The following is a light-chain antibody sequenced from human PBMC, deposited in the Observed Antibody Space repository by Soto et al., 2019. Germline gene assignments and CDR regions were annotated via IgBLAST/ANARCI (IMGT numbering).Light chain of an antibody. CDR2: EGS. J-gene: IGLJ2*01. V-gene: IGLV2-23*01. CDR3: ATWDDSLRAVV. CDR1: SSDVGGYSL. Sequence: QSVLTQPASVSGSPGQSITVSCTGTSSDVGGYSLVSWYHQNPGKAPKLVIYEGSKRPSGVSNRLSGSKSGNTASLTISGLQAEDEGDYYCATWDDSLRAVVFGGGTKVTVL.